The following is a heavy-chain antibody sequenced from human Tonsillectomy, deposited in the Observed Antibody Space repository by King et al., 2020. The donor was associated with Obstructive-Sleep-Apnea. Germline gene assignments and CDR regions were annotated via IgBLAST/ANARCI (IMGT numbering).Heavy chain of an antibody. CDR1: GGSISSYY. CDR3: ARHYCSSTSCGYYFDY. CDR2: IYYSGST. J-gene: IGHJ4*02. D-gene: IGHD2-2*01. Sequence: VQLQESGPGLVKPSETLSPTCTVSGGSISSYYWSWIRQPPGKGLEWIGYIYYSGSTNYNPSLKSRVTISVDTSKNQFSLKLSSVTAADTAVYYCARHYCSSTSCGYYFDYWGQGTLVTVSS. V-gene: IGHV4-59*08.